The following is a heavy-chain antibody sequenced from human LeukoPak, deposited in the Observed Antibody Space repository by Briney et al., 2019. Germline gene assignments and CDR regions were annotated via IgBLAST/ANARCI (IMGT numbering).Heavy chain of an antibody. CDR2: IIPMLGIA. Sequence: GASVKLSCKASGGTFSTYAISWLRQAPGQRLKWMERIIPMLGIANYAQKFQGRVKITADKSTSAAYMELSSLRSEETAVYYCARPERNPLSPDFDYWGQGTLVTVSS. CDR3: ARPERNPLSPDFDY. D-gene: IGHD1-14*01. J-gene: IGHJ4*02. V-gene: IGHV1-69*04. CDR1: GGTFSTYA.